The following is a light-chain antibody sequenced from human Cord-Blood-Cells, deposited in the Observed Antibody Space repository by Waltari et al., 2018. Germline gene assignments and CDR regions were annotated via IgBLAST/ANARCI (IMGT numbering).Light chain of an antibody. CDR1: QSVLYSSNNKNY. CDR3: HQYYSTPPT. V-gene: IGKV4-1*01. CDR2: WSA. J-gene: IGKJ1*01. Sequence: DILMTQSPDSLGGSLGERATINCTSSQSVLYSSNNKNYLDWYQQKPGQPPKLLIYWSATRESGVPDRFSGSGSWTDFTLTSSSLQAEDVAVYYCHQYYSTPPTFGQGTKVEIK.